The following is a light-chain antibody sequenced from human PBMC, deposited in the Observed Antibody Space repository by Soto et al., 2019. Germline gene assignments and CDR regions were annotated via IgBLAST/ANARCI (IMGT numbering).Light chain of an antibody. V-gene: IGKV3-11*01. CDR1: QTVNNY. CDR2: DTS. Sequence: LTQSPATLSGSPGGRTILSCRASQTVNNYLAWYQQKPGQAPRLLIYDTSKRAPGVPARFIGSGSGTAFTLTIDIVEPEDYAIYYCQQRSDWRWTLGQGTKVDIK. J-gene: IGKJ1*01. CDR3: QQRSDWRWT.